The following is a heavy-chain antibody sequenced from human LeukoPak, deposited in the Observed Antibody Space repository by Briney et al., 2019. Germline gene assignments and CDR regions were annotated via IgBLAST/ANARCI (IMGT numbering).Heavy chain of an antibody. CDR1: GFTFSSNA. CDR2: ISGRADRT. CDR3: AKELYISPDTVGFDY. D-gene: IGHD4-23*01. Sequence: GGSLRLSCAASGFTFSSNAMSWVRQAPGRGLERVSAISGRADRTYYAESVKGRFTISRDNSKNTLYLQMDSLRAEDTAVYFCAKELYISPDTVGFDYWGQGTLVTVSS. V-gene: IGHV3-23*01. J-gene: IGHJ4*02.